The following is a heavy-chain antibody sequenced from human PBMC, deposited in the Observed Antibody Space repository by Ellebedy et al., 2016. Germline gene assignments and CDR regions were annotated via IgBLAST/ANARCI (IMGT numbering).Heavy chain of an antibody. J-gene: IGHJ3*02. D-gene: IGHD1-26*01. CDR2: TSWNSGNI. V-gene: IGHV3-9*01. CDR3: ARSPKWAGAIDI. Sequence: SLKISCPASGFPFEDYTMHWVRQAPGKGLEWVSGTSWNSGNIDYADSVKGRFTISRDNARKSLYLQMNSLTVEDTAFYYCARSPKWAGAIDIWGQGTMVTVSS. CDR1: GFPFEDYT.